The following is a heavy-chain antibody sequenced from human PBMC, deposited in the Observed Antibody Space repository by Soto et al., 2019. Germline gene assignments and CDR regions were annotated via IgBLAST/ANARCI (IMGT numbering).Heavy chain of an antibody. CDR3: AKGGDGYKWGPWDDY. V-gene: IGHV3-23*01. J-gene: IGHJ4*02. D-gene: IGHD5-12*01. CDR1: GFTFSSYA. CDR2: ISGSGGST. Sequence: EVQLLESGGGLVQPGGSLRLSCAASGFTFSSYAMSWVRQAPGKGLEWVSAISGSGGSTYYADSVKGRFTISRDNSKNTLYRQMNSLRAEDTAVYYGAKGGDGYKWGPWDDYWGQGTLVTVSS.